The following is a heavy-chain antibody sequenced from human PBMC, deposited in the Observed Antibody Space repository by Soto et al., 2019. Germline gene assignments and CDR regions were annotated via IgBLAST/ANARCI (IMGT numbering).Heavy chain of an antibody. CDR3: ARDILTGYYLSGYYYGMDV. Sequence: QVQLVESGGGVVQPGRSLRLSCAASGFTFSRNAMHWVRQAPGKGLEWVAVISYDGSNKYYADSVKGRFTISRDNSKNTLYLQMNSLRVEDTAVYYCARDILTGYYLSGYYYGMDVWGQGTTVTVSS. CDR1: GFTFSRNA. CDR2: ISYDGSNK. V-gene: IGHV3-30-3*01. D-gene: IGHD3-9*01. J-gene: IGHJ6*02.